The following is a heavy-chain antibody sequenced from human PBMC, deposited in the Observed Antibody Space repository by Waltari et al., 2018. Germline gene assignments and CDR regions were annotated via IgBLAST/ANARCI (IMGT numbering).Heavy chain of an antibody. CDR1: GHPFTSYQ. D-gene: IGHD3-10*01. Sequence: QVQLVQSGAEVKKPGASVRLSCKASGHPFTSYQTQWVRQAPGQGLEWMGTINPATDSATYAQSFQGRVTMTRDTSTSTFYMELSSLRSEDTAVYYCARVASMVRAYYFWGQGTLVTVSS. CDR3: ARVASMVRAYYF. V-gene: IGHV1-46*01. CDR2: INPATDSA. J-gene: IGHJ4*02.